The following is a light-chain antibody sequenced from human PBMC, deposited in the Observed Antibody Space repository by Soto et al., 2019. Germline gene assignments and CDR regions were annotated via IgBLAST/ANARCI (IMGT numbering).Light chain of an antibody. CDR2: KAS. CDR3: QQYSTYTPRT. CDR1: QSISIW. J-gene: IGKJ1*01. Sequence: DIQMTQSPSTLSASVGDRVTIACRASQSISIWLAWYQQKPGKAPKILIYKASSLESGVPSRFSGGGSGTEFTLTIRSLQPDDFATYYCQQYSTYTPRTFGQGTTVDIK. V-gene: IGKV1-5*03.